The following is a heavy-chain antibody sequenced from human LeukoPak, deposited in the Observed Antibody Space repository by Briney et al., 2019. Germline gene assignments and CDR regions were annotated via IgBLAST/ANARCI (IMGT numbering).Heavy chain of an antibody. CDR2: MKPKSGET. CDR1: GYTLTNYD. V-gene: IGHV1-8*01. Sequence: ASVKVSCKASGYTLTNYDINWVRQATGQGLEWRGWMKPKSGETGYAQKFQGRATMTRDTSINTAYMELRSLTSEDTAVYYCARDYGGNSGWFDPWGQGTLVTVSS. CDR3: ARDYGGNSGWFDP. J-gene: IGHJ5*02. D-gene: IGHD4-23*01.